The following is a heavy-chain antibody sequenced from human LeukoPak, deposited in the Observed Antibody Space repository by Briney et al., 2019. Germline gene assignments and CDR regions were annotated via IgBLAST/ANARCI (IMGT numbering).Heavy chain of an antibody. J-gene: IGHJ4*02. CDR2: ISAYNGNT. CDR3: ARDDPYMGVAAHYFEY. Sequence: GASVKVSCKASGYTFTNYGVSWVRQAPGQGLEWMGWISAYNGNTNYAQKVQGRVTMTTDTSTSTAYMEVRSLRSDDTAVYYWARDDPYMGVAAHYFEYWGQGTLVTVSS. V-gene: IGHV1-18*01. D-gene: IGHD6-19*01. CDR1: GYTFTNYG.